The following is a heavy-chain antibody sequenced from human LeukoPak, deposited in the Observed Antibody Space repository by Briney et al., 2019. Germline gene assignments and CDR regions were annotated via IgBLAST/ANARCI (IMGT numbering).Heavy chain of an antibody. V-gene: IGHV3-23*01. D-gene: IGHD3-9*01. J-gene: IGHJ4*02. CDR3: AKAFGYFDWLLQFEY. Sequence: GGSLRLSCAASGFTFSSYAMSWVRQAPGKGLEWVSAISGSGGSTYYADSVKGRFTISRDNSKNTLYLQMNSLRAEDTAVYYCAKAFGYFDWLLQFEYRGQGKLVTASS. CDR1: GFTFSSYA. CDR2: ISGSGGST.